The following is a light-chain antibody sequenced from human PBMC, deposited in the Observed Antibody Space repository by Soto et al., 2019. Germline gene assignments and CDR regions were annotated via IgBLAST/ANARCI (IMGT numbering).Light chain of an antibody. J-gene: IGKJ5*01. Sequence: EIVMTQFPATLSESPGERVTLSCRASQSVSTNVAWYQQKPGEAPRLLIFDASARAVDIPGRFSGSGSGTDFTLTISSLQSEDYCQQRSNWPITFGQGTRLEIK. CDR2: DAS. CDR1: QSVSTN. CDR3: QQRSNWPIT. V-gene: IGKV3D-15*01.